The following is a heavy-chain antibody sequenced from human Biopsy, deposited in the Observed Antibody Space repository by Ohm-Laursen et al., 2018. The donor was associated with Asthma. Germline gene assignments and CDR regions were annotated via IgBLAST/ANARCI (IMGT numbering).Heavy chain of an antibody. D-gene: IGHD6-6*01. CDR3: ARERIAARQRRYYFDY. CDR1: GGTFSSYA. Sequence: ASVKVSCKASGGTFSSYAISWVRQAPGQGLEWMGGIIPIFGTANYAQKFQGRVTITADESTSTAYMELSSLRSEDTAVYYCARERIAARQRRYYFDYWGQGTMVTVSS. CDR2: IIPIFGTA. J-gene: IGHJ4*02. V-gene: IGHV1-69*13.